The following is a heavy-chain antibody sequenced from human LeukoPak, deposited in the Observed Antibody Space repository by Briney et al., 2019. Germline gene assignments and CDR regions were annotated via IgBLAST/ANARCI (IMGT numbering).Heavy chain of an antibody. CDR1: GFTFSSYG. J-gene: IGHJ4*02. D-gene: IGHD3-22*01. Sequence: PGGSLRLSCAASGFTFSSYGTHWVRQAPGKGLEWVAVIWYDGSNKYYADSVKGRFTISRDNSKNTLYLQMNSLRAEDTAVYYCARSYYYDSSHTVDYWGQGTLVTVSS. V-gene: IGHV3-33*08. CDR2: IWYDGSNK. CDR3: ARSYYYDSSHTVDY.